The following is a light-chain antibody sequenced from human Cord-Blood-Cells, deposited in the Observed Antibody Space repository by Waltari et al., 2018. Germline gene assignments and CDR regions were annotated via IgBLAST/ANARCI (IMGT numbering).Light chain of an antibody. V-gene: IGKV3-20*01. CDR2: GAS. J-gene: IGKJ2*01. CDR1: QSVSSRY. Sequence: EIVLTQSPGTLSLSPGERATLSCRASQSVSSRYLAWYQQKPGQAPRLLIYGASSRATGRPDRCSGSGSGTDFTLTISRLEPEDFAVYYCQQYGSSPRMYTFGQGTKLEIK. CDR3: QQYGSSPRMYT.